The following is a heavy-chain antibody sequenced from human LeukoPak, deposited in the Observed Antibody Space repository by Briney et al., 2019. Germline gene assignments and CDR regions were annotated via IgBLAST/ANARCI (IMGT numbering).Heavy chain of an antibody. CDR1: GFTFDDYA. D-gene: IGHD2-21*02. CDR2: ISWNSGSI. J-gene: IGHJ4*02. Sequence: GGSLRLSCAATGFTFDDYAMHWVRQAPGKGLEWVSGISWNSGSIGYADSVKGRFTISRDNAKNSLYLQMNSLRAEDMALYYCAKDTSPVVTATFDYWGQGTLVTVSS. V-gene: IGHV3-9*03. CDR3: AKDTSPVVTATFDY.